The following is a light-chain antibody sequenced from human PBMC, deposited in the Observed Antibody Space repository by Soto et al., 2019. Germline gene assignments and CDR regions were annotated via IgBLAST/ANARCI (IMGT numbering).Light chain of an antibody. CDR2: GTN. Sequence: QSVLTQPPSASGTPGQRVTISCSGSSSNIGSNTVNWYQQLPGTAPKILIYGTNQRPSGVPDRFSGSRSGTSASLAISGLQSEDEADYYCAAWDDSLKGWLFGGGTKLTVL. CDR1: SSNIGSNT. J-gene: IGLJ2*01. V-gene: IGLV1-44*01. CDR3: AAWDDSLKGWL.